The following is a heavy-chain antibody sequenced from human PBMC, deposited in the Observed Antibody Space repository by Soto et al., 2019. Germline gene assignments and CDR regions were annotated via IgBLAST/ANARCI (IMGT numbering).Heavy chain of an antibody. CDR3: AKDRGSGYHYYYYAMDV. D-gene: IGHD3-22*01. Sequence: GWSLRLSCAASGFTFSSYAMSWVRQAPGKGLEWVSAISGSGGSTYYADSVKGRFTISRDNSKNTLYLQMNSLRAEDTAVYYCAKDRGSGYHYYYYAMDVWGQANTVTVPS. J-gene: IGHJ6*02. CDR2: ISGSGGST. V-gene: IGHV3-23*01. CDR1: GFTFSSYA.